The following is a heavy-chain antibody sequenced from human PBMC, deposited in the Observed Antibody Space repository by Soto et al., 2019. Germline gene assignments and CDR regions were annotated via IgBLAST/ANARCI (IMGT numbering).Heavy chain of an antibody. CDR2: VSGSGGST. CDR1: GFTFSTYA. D-gene: IGHD6-19*01. V-gene: IGHV3-23*01. CDR3: ARTSRDNSGWYDDY. J-gene: IGHJ4*02. Sequence: EVQLLESGGGLVQPGGSLRLSCATSGFTFSTYAMSWVRQAPGKGLEWVSVVSGSGGSTYSADSVQGRFTISRDNSKNTLFLQMNNLRVEDTAVYYCARTSRDNSGWYDDYWGQGTLVTVSS.